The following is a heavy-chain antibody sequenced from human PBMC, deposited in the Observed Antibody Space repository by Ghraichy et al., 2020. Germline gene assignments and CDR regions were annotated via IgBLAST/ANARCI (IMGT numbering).Heavy chain of an antibody. V-gene: IGHV3-23*01. D-gene: IGHD4-23*01. J-gene: IGHJ4*02. CDR2: ITGSAGSP. CDR1: GFTFSTYA. Sequence: GGSLRLSCAASGFTFSTYAMSWVRQAPGKGLEWVSGITGSAGSPYYADSVKGRFTISRDTSKNTLYLQMNSLRAEDTAVYYCAKDHGDGGNSLGYLDYWGQGTLVAVSS. CDR3: AKDHGDGGNSLGYLDY.